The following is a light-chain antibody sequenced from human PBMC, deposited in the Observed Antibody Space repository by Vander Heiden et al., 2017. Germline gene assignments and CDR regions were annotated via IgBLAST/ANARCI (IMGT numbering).Light chain of an antibody. CDR3: QQSYRRFT. V-gene: IGKV1-39*01. CDR1: QSISSY. CDR2: AAS. Sequence: IQMTQSPSSLSASVGDRVTITCRASQSISSYLNWYQQKPGKAPKLLIYAASSLQSGVPSRFSGSGSGTDFTLTISSLQPEDFATYYCQQSYRRFTFGPGTKVDIK. J-gene: IGKJ3*01.